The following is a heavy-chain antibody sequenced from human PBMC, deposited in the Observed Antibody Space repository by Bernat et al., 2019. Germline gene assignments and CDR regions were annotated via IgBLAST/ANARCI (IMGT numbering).Heavy chain of an antibody. V-gene: IGHV3-30*18. J-gene: IGHJ6*02. CDR1: GFTFSSYG. CDR3: AKPRGYCSSTSCKEYGMDV. D-gene: IGHD2-2*01. CDR2: ISYDGNNK. Sequence: QVQLVESGGGVVQPGRSLRLSCAASGFTFSSYGIYWVRQTPGKGLEWVAVISYDGNNKYYADSVKGRFTISRDNSKNTLYLQMNSLRAEDTAVYYCAKPRGYCSSTSCKEYGMDVWGQGTTVTVYS.